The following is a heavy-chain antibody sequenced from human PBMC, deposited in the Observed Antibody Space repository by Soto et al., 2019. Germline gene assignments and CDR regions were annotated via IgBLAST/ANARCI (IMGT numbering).Heavy chain of an antibody. J-gene: IGHJ5*02. Sequence: ASVKVSCKASGYTFTSYAMHWVRQAPGQRLEWMGWINAGNGNTKYSQKFQGRVTITRDTSASTAYMELSSLRSEDTAVYYCARDPLYYSSWYESNWFDPWGQGTLVTAPQ. V-gene: IGHV1-3*01. CDR1: GYTFTSYA. CDR2: INAGNGNT. D-gene: IGHD6-13*01. CDR3: ARDPLYYSSWYESNWFDP.